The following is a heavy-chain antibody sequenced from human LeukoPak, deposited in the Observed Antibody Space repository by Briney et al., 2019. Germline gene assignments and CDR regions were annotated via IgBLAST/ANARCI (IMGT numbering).Heavy chain of an antibody. J-gene: IGHJ6*03. CDR2: INPHNGGT. CDR3: AREAASFGTSFGYMDV. CDR1: GYTFIDNY. V-gene: IGHV1-2*02. D-gene: IGHD2-15*01. Sequence: ASVKVSCKASGYTFIDNYIHWVRQAPGQGLEWMGWINPHNGGTKYALKFQGRVTMTSDRSPTTVYMEVTSLRSDNTAVFYCAREAASFGTSFGYMDVWGKGTTVTVSS.